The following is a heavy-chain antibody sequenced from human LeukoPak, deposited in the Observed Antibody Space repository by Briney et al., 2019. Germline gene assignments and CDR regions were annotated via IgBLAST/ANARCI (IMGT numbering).Heavy chain of an antibody. CDR2: ISYDGSNK. CDR3: AKGVPTGYSYGSAFDY. CDR1: GFTFSSYG. Sequence: GGSLRLSCAASGFTFSSYGMHWVRQAPGKGLEWVAVISYDGSNKYYADSVKGRFTISRDNSKNTLYLQMNSLRAEDTAVYYCAKGVPTGYSYGSAFDYWGQGTLVTVSS. J-gene: IGHJ4*02. D-gene: IGHD5-18*01. V-gene: IGHV3-30*18.